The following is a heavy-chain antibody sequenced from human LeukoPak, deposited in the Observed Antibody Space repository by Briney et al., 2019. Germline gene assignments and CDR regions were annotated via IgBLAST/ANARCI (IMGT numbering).Heavy chain of an antibody. J-gene: IGHJ5*02. V-gene: IGHV1-18*01. CDR3: ARGTFLNCFDP. Sequence: ASVKVSCKASGYNFPSFGFNWVRQAPGQGLEWMGWISAYNGNTKYAQKFQGRVTMTRDTSISTAYMELSRLRSDDTAVYYCARGTFLNCFDPWGQGTLVTVSS. CDR1: GYNFPSFG. D-gene: IGHD2/OR15-2a*01. CDR2: ISAYNGNT.